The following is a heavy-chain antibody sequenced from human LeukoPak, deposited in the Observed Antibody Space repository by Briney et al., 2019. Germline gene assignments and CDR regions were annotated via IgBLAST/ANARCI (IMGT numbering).Heavy chain of an antibody. V-gene: IGHV1-46*02. J-gene: IGHJ4*02. D-gene: IGHD2-8*01. CDR3: VSQWGREPYFDD. CDR1: GDNYNSYN. Sequence: ASVKVSCKASGDNYNSYNFHWVRQAPGQGLEWMGMITPSSGSATYVQNFQGRVSMTADTSTNTVYLEVSSLKSEDTALYYCVSQWGREPYFDDWGQGTLVTVSP. CDR2: ITPSSGSA.